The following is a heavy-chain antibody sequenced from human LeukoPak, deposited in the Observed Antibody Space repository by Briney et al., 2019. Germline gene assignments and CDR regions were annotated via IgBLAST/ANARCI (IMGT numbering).Heavy chain of an antibody. V-gene: IGHV5-51*01. J-gene: IGHJ4*02. CDR2: IYPADSDT. D-gene: IGHD1-7*01. Sequence: PGGSLRLSCKGSGYSSTNYWIGWVRQMPGKGLEWMGIIYPADSDTRCSPSFQGQVTISADKSISTAYLQWSSLKASDTAMYYCARRMGTTEDFDYWGQGTLVTVSS. CDR1: GYSSTNYW. CDR3: ARRMGTTEDFDY.